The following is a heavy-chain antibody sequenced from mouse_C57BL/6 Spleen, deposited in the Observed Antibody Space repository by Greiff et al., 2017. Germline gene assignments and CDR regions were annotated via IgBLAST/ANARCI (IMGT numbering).Heavy chain of an antibody. CDR3: ARDNYDYGLDY. D-gene: IGHD2-4*01. J-gene: IGHJ2*01. V-gene: IGHV5-4*01. CDR2: ISDGGSYT. Sequence: EVMLVESGGGLVKPGGSLKLSCAASGFTFSSYAMSWVRQTPEKRLEWVATISDGGSYTYYPDNVKGRFTISRDNAKNNLYLQMSHLKSEDTAMYYCARDNYDYGLDYWGQGTTLTVSS. CDR1: GFTFSSYA.